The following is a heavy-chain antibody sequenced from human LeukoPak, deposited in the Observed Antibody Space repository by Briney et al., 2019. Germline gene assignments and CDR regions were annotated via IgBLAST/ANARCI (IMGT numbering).Heavy chain of an antibody. CDR2: ISGSGGST. CDR1: GFTFDDYA. D-gene: IGHD2-21*01. V-gene: IGHV3-23*01. Sequence: GGSLRLSCAASGFTFDDYAMHWVRQAPGKGLEWVSAISGSGGSTYYADSAKGRFTISRDNSKNTLYLQMNSLRAEDTAVYYCAKLFRGGDCYSFWGQGTLVTVSS. J-gene: IGHJ4*02. CDR3: AKLFRGGDCYSF.